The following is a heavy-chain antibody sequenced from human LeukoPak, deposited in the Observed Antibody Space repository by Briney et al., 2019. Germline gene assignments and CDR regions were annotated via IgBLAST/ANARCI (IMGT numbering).Heavy chain of an antibody. CDR2: ISDSGGST. J-gene: IGHJ4*02. CDR3: ASPRITGTSRPFDY. CDR1: GFTFSSYA. Sequence: GGSLRLSCAASGFTFSSYAMSWVRQAPGKGLEWVSVISDSGGSTYYADSVKGRFTISRDNSKNTLDLQMNSLRAEDTAVYYCASPRITGTSRPFDYWGQGTLVTVSS. D-gene: IGHD1-7*01. V-gene: IGHV3-23*01.